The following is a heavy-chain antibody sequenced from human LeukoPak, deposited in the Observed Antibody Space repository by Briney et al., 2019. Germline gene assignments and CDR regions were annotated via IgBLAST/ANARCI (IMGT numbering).Heavy chain of an antibody. J-gene: IGHJ6*03. CDR3: ARGRLLWFGELFLPYYYYMDV. CDR2: IYYSGST. CDR1: GYSISSGYY. D-gene: IGHD3-10*01. V-gene: IGHV4-61*01. Sequence: PSETLSLTCTVSGYSISSGYYWGWIRQPPGKGLEWIGYIYYSGSTNYNPSLKSRVTISVDTSKNQFSLKLSSVTAADTAVYYCARGRLLWFGELFLPYYYYMDVWGKGTTVTISS.